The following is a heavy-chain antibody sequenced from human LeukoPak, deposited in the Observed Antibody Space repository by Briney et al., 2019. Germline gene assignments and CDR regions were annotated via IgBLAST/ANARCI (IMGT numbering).Heavy chain of an antibody. V-gene: IGHV3-7*01. J-gene: IGHJ4*02. CDR1: GLTFRSFW. Sequence: PGGSLRLSCAVSGLTFRSFWMSWFRQAPGKGRGWVANINQDGSEKYFVDSVRGRFTISRDNSKNSLHLQMNTLRAEDTAVYYCARERDGRFFDYWGQGTLVTASS. D-gene: IGHD5-24*01. CDR3: ARERDGRFFDY. CDR2: INQDGSEK.